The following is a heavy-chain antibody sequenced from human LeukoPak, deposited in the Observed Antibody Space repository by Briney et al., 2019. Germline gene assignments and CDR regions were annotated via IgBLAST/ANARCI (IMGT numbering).Heavy chain of an antibody. CDR3: ARVPTAIQRGGNYYGMDV. D-gene: IGHD2-21*02. J-gene: IGHJ6*02. Sequence: PSQTLSLTCAVSGGSICSGGYSWSWIRQPPGKGLEWIGYIYHSGSTYYNPSLKSRVTISVDRSKNQFSLKLSSVTAADTAVYYCARVPTAIQRGGNYYGMDVWGQGTTVTVSS. V-gene: IGHV4-30-2*01. CDR2: IYHSGST. CDR1: GGSICSGGYS.